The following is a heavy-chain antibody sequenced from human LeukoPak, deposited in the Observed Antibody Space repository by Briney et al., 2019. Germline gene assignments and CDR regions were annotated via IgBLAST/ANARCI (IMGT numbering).Heavy chain of an antibody. D-gene: IGHD4-11*01. CDR3: ARDLDYSNSPYYYYYYMDV. V-gene: IGHV4-4*07. CDR2: IYTSGST. Sequence: SETLSLTCAVSGGSISSYYWSWIRQPAGKGLEWIGRIYTSGSTNYNPSLKSRVTMSVDTSKNQFSLKLSTVTAADTAVYYCARDLDYSNSPYYYYYYMDVWGKGTTVTVSS. J-gene: IGHJ6*03. CDR1: GGSISSYY.